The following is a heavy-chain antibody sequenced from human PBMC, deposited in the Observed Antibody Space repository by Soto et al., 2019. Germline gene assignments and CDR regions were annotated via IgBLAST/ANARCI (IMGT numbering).Heavy chain of an antibody. CDR2: IYRTGST. CDR1: GGSFTSNNW. Sequence: SETLSLTCAVSGGSFTSNNWWTWVRQPPGQGLEWIGEIYRTGSTNYNPSLKSRVTVSLDKSENQFSLKVTSLTAADTAVYYCASRDPGTSVDYWGQGTLVTVSS. J-gene: IGHJ4*02. D-gene: IGHD1-7*01. V-gene: IGHV4-4*02. CDR3: ASRDPGTSVDY.